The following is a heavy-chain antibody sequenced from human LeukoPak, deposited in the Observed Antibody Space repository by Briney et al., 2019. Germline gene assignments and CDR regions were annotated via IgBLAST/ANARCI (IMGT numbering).Heavy chain of an antibody. CDR2: INPGGGGT. V-gene: IGHV1-46*01. CDR3: AKDLRWDHPGFDP. J-gene: IGHJ5*02. D-gene: IGHD4-23*01. Sequence: ASVKVSCKASGYTFTSYYMHWVRQAPRQGLEWMGIINPGGGGTSYAQKFQDRVTMTRDTSTSTVYMDLSSLRSEDTAVYYCAKDLRWDHPGFDPWGQGTLVIVSS. CDR1: GYTFTSYY.